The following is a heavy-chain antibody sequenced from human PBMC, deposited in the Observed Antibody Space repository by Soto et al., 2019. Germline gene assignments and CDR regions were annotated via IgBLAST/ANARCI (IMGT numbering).Heavy chain of an antibody. D-gene: IGHD3-10*01. CDR1: GGSISSGDYY. CDR2: IYYSGST. Sequence: PSENLSLTCTVSGGSISSGDYYWSWIRHPPGKGLEWIGYIYYSGSTYYNPSLRSRVTISVDTSKNQFSLKLSSVTAADTAVYYCARWWFGELFDYWGKGTLVTVSS. J-gene: IGHJ4*02. V-gene: IGHV4-30-4*01. CDR3: ARWWFGELFDY.